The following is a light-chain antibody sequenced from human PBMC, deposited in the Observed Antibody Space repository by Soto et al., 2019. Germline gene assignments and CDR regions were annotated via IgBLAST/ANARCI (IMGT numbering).Light chain of an antibody. J-gene: IGKJ1*01. Sequence: DIQLTQSPSFLSSSVGDRVTITCRASQGISSYLAWFQQKPGRAPNLLIYGASTLQSGVPSRFSGSGSGTDFTLTISNLQPEDFATYYCQQYNSYAWTFGQGTKVDI. CDR3: QQYNSYAWT. CDR1: QGISSY. V-gene: IGKV1-9*01. CDR2: GAS.